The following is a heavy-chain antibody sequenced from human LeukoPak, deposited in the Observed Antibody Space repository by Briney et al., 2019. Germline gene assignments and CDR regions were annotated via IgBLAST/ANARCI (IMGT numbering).Heavy chain of an antibody. D-gene: IGHD2-2*01. CDR3: ARLGYQLLSYYFDY. J-gene: IGHJ4*02. CDR2: IWYDGSNK. CDR1: GFTFSSYG. Sequence: QPGRSLILSCAASGFTFSSYGIHWVRQTPGKGLQWVAVIWYDGSNKFYADSVKGRFTISRDNSKNTLYLQMDSLRAEDTAVYYCARLGYQLLSYYFDYWGQGTLVTVSS. V-gene: IGHV3-33*08.